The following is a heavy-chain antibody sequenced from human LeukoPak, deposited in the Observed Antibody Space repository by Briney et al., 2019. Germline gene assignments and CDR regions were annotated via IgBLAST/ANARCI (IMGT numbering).Heavy chain of an antibody. CDR3: ARDHQQLTPTYNWFDP. CDR2: INHSGST. CDR1: GGSISSYY. D-gene: IGHD6-13*01. V-gene: IGHV4-34*01. Sequence: SETLSLTCTVSGGSISSYYWSWIRQPPGKGLEWIGEINHSGSTNYNPSLKSRVTISVDTSKNQFSLKLSSVTAADTAVYYCARDHQQLTPTYNWFDPWGQGTLVTVSS. J-gene: IGHJ5*02.